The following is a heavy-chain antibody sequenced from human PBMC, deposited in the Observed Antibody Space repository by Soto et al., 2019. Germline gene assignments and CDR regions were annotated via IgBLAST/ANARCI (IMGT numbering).Heavy chain of an antibody. CDR3: TTFRVAGTAFDI. Sequence: GGSLRLSCAASGFTFSNAWMSWVRQAPGKGLEWVGHIKSKTDGGTTDYAAPVKGRFTISRDDSKNTLYLQMNSLKTEDTAVYYCTTFRVAGTAFDIWGQGTMVTVSS. CDR2: IKSKTDGGTT. D-gene: IGHD6-19*01. CDR1: GFTFSNAW. J-gene: IGHJ3*02. V-gene: IGHV3-15*01.